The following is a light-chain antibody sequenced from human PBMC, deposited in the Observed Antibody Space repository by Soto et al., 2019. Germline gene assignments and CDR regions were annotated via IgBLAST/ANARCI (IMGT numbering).Light chain of an antibody. J-gene: IGLJ1*01. CDR1: SSDVGDYNY. Sequence: QSVLTQPASVSGSPGQSITISCTGTSSDVGDYNYVSWYQQHPGKAPKLMIYEVNNRPSGVSYRFSGSKSGNTASLTISGLQVEDEADYYCTSYTSYSTYVFGPGTKVTVL. CDR3: TSYTSYSTYV. V-gene: IGLV2-14*01. CDR2: EVN.